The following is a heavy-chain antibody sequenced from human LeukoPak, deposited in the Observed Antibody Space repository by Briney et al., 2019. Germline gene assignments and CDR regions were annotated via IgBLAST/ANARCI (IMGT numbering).Heavy chain of an antibody. D-gene: IGHD1-26*01. CDR3: ARDPYSGTYGDTYYYYMDV. CDR2: ISGSDGST. V-gene: IGHV3-23*01. J-gene: IGHJ6*03. CDR1: GFTFSSYA. Sequence: PGGSLRLSCAASGFTFSSYAMSWVRQAPGKGLEWVSAISGSDGSTYYADSVKGRFTISRDNARNSLYLQMNSLRAEDTAVYYCARDPYSGTYGDTYYYYMDVWGKGTTVTVSS.